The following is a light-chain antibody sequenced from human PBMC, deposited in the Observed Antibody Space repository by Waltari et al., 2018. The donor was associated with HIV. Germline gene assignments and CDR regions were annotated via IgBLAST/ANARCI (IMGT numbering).Light chain of an antibody. J-gene: IGLJ2*01. CDR2: DND. CDR3: GTWYTGPSVGV. Sequence: QSVLTQPPSVSAAPGQKVTISCSGSSSNVGRNYVSWYQQLPGTAPKLLIYDNDKRPSGIPDRFSGSKSGTTATLDITGLQTGDEADYYCGTWYTGPSVGVFGGGTKLTVL. V-gene: IGLV1-51*01. CDR1: SSNVGRNY.